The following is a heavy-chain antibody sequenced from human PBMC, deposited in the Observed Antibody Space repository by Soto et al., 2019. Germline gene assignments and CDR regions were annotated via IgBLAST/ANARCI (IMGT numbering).Heavy chain of an antibody. CDR2: INHSGST. V-gene: IGHV4-34*01. J-gene: IGHJ5*02. CDR1: GGSFSGYY. Sequence: SETLSLTCAVYGGSFSGYYWSWIRQPPGKGLEWIGEINHSGSTNYNPSLKSRVTISVDTSKNQFSLKLSSVTAADTAVYYCGRGSRSYRGPSRWFDPWDKRTLVTVSS. D-gene: IGHD2-2*01. CDR3: GRGSRSYRGPSRWFDP.